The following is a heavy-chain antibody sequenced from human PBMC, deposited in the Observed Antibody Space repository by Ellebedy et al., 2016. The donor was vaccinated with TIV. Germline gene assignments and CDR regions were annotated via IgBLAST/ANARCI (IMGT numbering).Heavy chain of an antibody. D-gene: IGHD6-19*01. CDR1: GYTFTAYH. CDR2: IYPNGGDT. CDR3: AALPYISRSSAY. V-gene: IGHV1-2*02. J-gene: IGHJ4*02. Sequence: ASVKVSCKTSGYTFTAYHIHWVRQAPGQGLEWMGWIYPNGGDTTFAQKFQGRVTMASDTSTRTVYMELSGLRYDDTAVYFCAALPYISRSSAYWGQGTLVTVPS.